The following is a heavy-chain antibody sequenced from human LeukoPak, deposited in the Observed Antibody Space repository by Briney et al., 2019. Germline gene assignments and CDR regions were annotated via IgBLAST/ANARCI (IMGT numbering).Heavy chain of an antibody. V-gene: IGHV3-23*01. D-gene: IGHD3-10*01. CDR1: QFPSSDDA. Sequence: PGGSLKPSPAPSQFPSSDDALSTGRQGPGKGLEWVSFISGTGRSTYYADSVKGRFTISRDNSKHTVYLQMRSLTVDHTAFHYCAKSTGSGILFPNDYWGQGTLVTVSS. CDR3: AKSTGSGILFPNDY. CDR2: ISGTGRST. J-gene: IGHJ4*02.